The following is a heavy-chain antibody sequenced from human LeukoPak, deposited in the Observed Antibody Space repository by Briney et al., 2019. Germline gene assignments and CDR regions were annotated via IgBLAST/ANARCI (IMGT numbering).Heavy chain of an antibody. V-gene: IGHV1-69*04. CDR2: IIPIFGIA. Sequence: GASVKVSCTASGGTFSSYAISWVRQAPGQGLEWMGRIIPIFGIANYAQKFQGRVTITADKSTSTAYMELSSLRSEDTAVYYCARGHFYCSGGSCYGYWGQGTLVTVSS. CDR3: ARGHFYCSGGSCYGY. D-gene: IGHD2-15*01. J-gene: IGHJ4*02. CDR1: GGTFSSYA.